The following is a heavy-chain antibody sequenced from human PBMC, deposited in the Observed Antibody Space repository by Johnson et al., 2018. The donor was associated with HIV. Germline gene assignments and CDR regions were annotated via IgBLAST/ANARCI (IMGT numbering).Heavy chain of an antibody. Sequence: QVQLVESGGGVVQPGRSLRLSCAASGFTFNSYAMHWVRQAPGKGLEWVAVISYDGSNKYYADSVKGRFTISRDNSKNTLYLQMNSLRAEDTAVYYCARGIAVSNWVDIWGQGTMVTVSS. CDR1: GFTFNSYA. CDR3: ARGIAVSNWVDI. J-gene: IGHJ3*02. D-gene: IGHD6-19*01. CDR2: ISYDGSNK. V-gene: IGHV3-30*04.